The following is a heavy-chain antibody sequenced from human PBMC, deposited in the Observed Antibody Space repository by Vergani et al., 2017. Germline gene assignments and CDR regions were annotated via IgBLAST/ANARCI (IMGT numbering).Heavy chain of an antibody. CDR2: ISGSGGST. D-gene: IGHD6-19*01. CDR3: VKVARIAVAGTYFDY. V-gene: IGHV3-23*01. Sequence: EVQLLESGGGLVQPGGSLRLSCAASGFIFSSYAMSWVRQAPGKGLEWVSGISGSGGSTYYADYVKGRFTISRDKSKNTLYLQMNSLRAEDTAVYYCVKVARIAVAGTYFDYWGQGTLVTVSS. CDR1: GFIFSSYA. J-gene: IGHJ4*02.